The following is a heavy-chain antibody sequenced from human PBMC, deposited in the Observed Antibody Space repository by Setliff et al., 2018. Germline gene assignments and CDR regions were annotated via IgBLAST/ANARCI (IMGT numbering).Heavy chain of an antibody. Sequence: GASVKVSCKASGYTFSSYAMNWVRQAPGQGLEWMGWINTNAGNPTYAQDFTGRFVFSLDTSVSTAYLQISSLKGEDTGVYYCARASRYGTIRYRGDYYMDVWGKGTTVTVSS. CDR2: INTNAGNP. J-gene: IGHJ6*03. CDR3: ARASRYGTIRYRGDYYMDV. D-gene: IGHD5-12*01. V-gene: IGHV7-4-1*02. CDR1: GYTFSSYA.